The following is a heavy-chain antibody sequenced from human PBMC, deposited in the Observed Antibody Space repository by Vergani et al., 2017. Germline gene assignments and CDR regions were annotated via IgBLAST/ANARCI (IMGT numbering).Heavy chain of an antibody. J-gene: IGHJ6*03. D-gene: IGHD4-11*01. CDR2: IDHTGRP. V-gene: IGHV4-34*01. Sequence: QVQLQQWGGGLLKPSETLSLTCVVNGGSFTSYHWTWIRQSPGEELEWVGDIDHTGRPDYNPSLKSRLTMSVDKSRNRFSLTLNSVTATDTAIYFCARVNTETNGHRYYYYYMDVWGQGTAVTVS. CDR3: ARVNTETNGHRYYYYYMDV. CDR1: GGSFTSYH.